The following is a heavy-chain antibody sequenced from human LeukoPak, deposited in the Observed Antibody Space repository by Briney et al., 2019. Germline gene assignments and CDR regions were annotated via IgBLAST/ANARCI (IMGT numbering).Heavy chain of an antibody. V-gene: IGHV1-18*01. CDR2: ISAYNGNT. Sequence: ASVKVSCKASGYTFTSYGISWVRQAPGQGLEWMGWISAYNGNTNYAQKLQGRVTMTTDTSTSTAYMELRSLRSDDTAVYYCARRQIFGVSIPSGYYMGVWGKGTTVTVSS. J-gene: IGHJ6*03. CDR3: ARRQIFGVSIPSGYYMGV. CDR1: GYTFTSYG. D-gene: IGHD3-3*01.